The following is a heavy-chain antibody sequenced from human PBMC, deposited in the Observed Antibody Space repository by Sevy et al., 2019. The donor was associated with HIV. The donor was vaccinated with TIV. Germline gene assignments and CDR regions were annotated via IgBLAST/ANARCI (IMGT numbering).Heavy chain of an antibody. Sequence: GGSLRLSCAASGFTFSRYSMLWVRQAPGKGLEWVVNINEDGSTKYYLDSVKGRFTISRDNAENSAFLQMNSLRVEDTAVYYCVRALLKADSLWGQGTLVTVSS. D-gene: IGHD1-26*01. CDR2: INEDGSTK. CDR3: VRALLKADSL. CDR1: GFTFSRYS. V-gene: IGHV3-7*01. J-gene: IGHJ4*02.